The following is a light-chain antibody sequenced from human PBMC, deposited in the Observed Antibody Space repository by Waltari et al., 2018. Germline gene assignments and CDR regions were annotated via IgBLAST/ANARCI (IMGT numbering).Light chain of an antibody. CDR2: QES. J-gene: IGLJ3*02. CDR1: KLGDKY. V-gene: IGLV3-1*01. Sequence: SYELTQPPSVSMSPGQTASITCSGDKLGDKYVCWYQQKPGQSPVLVIYQESKRPSGIPERFSGSNSGNTATLTISGTQAMDEADYYCQLWDSSTAWVFGGGTKLTV. CDR3: QLWDSSTAWV.